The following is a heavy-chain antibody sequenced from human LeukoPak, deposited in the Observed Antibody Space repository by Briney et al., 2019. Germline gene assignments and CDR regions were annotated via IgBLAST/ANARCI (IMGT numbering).Heavy chain of an antibody. CDR3: ARGPGGTLNYDILTFDY. CDR2: INPSGGST. D-gene: IGHD3-9*01. J-gene: IGHJ4*02. Sequence: ASVKVSCKASGYTFTSYYMHWVRQAPGQGLEWMGIINPSGGSTSYAQKFQGRVTMTRDTSTSTVYMELSSLRSGDTAVYYCARGPGGTLNYDILTFDYWGQGTLVTVSS. CDR1: GYTFTSYY. V-gene: IGHV1-46*01.